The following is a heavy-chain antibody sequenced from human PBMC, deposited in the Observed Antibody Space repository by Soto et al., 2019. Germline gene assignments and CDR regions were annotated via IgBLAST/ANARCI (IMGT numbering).Heavy chain of an antibody. Sequence: QVQLVQSGAEVKKPGGSVKVACKASGYTFASYAISWMRQAPGQGLEWMGWISAYNGNTNYAQKLQGRVTMTTDTSTSTAYMELRSLSSDDTAAYYCARDPPPPDYWGQGTLVTVSS. CDR2: ISAYNGNT. J-gene: IGHJ4*02. CDR3: ARDPPPPDY. V-gene: IGHV1-18*01. CDR1: GYTFASYA.